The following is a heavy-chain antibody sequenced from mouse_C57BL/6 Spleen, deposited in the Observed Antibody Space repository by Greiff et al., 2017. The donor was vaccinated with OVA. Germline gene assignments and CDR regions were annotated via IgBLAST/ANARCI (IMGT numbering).Heavy chain of an antibody. CDR2: IDPETGGT. CDR3: TRGEYSNYDYFDY. D-gene: IGHD2-5*01. Sequence: QVQLQQSGAELVRPGASVTLSCKASGYTFTDYEMHWVKQTPVHGLEWIGAIDPETGGTAYNQKFKGKAILTADKSSSTAYMELRSLTSEDSAVYYCTRGEYSNYDYFDYWGQGTTLTVSS. V-gene: IGHV1-15*01. J-gene: IGHJ2*01. CDR1: GYTFTDYE.